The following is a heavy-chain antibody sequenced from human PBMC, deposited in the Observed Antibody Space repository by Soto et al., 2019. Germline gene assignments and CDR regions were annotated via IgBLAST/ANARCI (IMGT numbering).Heavy chain of an antibody. CDR3: ARLSRDGYNYFDY. CDR1: GFTFSSYS. J-gene: IGHJ4*02. D-gene: IGHD5-12*01. Sequence: KSGGSLRLSCAASGFTFSSYSMNWVRQAPGKGLEWVSSISSSSSYIYYADSVKGRFTISRDNAKNSLYLQMNSLRAEDTAVYYCARLSRDGYNYFDYWGQGTLVTVSS. V-gene: IGHV3-21*01. CDR2: ISSSSSYI.